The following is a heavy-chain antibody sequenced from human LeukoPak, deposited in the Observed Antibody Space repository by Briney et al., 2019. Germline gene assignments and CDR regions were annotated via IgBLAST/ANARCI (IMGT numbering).Heavy chain of an antibody. Sequence: SETLSLTCTVSGGSISSSTYYWGWIRQPPGKGLEWIASIYYSGSTYYNPSLNSRATISVDTSKNQYSLKVSSVTAADTAVYYCARLPAASDIWGQGTMVTVSS. CDR1: GGSISSSTYY. CDR3: ARLPAASDI. CDR2: IYYSGST. J-gene: IGHJ3*02. V-gene: IGHV4-39*01.